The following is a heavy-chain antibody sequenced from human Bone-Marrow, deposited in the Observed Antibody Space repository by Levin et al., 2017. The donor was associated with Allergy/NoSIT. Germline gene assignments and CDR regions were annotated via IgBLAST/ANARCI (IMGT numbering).Heavy chain of an antibody. CDR1: GFTFSTYA. J-gene: IGHJ4*02. D-gene: IGHD1-26*01. CDR3: ARDSGSHALNY. CDR2: ILYDGSDK. V-gene: IGHV3-30-3*01. Sequence: GGSLRLSCAASGFTFSTYAMHWVRQAPGKGLEWVAIILYDGSDKYYADSVKGRFTISRDNSKNTLYLQLNTLRPEDTAVYYCARDSGSHALNYWGQGTLVTVSS.